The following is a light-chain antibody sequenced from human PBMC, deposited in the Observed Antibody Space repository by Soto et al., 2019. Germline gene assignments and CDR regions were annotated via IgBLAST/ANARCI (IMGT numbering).Light chain of an antibody. CDR2: DAS. CDR1: QTISSW. CDR3: QQYNSYSLT. Sequence: DIQMTQSPSTLSTSLGDRVTITCRASQTISSWLAWYQQKPGKAPKLLIYDASSLESGVPSRFSGSGSGTEFTLTISSLQPDDFEPYYCQQYNSYSLTFGQGTKVDIK. V-gene: IGKV1-5*01. J-gene: IGKJ1*01.